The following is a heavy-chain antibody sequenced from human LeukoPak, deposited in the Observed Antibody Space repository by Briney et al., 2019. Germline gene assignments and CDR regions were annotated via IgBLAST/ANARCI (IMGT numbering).Heavy chain of an antibody. Sequence: GGSLRLSCAASGFIFSNYGMNWVRQAPGKGLEWVAVISYDGSNKYYADSVKGRFTISRDNSKNTLYLQMNSLRAEDTAVYYCAKDQRYSSSPRYYYYYGMDVWGQGTTVTVSS. J-gene: IGHJ6*02. CDR2: ISYDGSNK. CDR3: AKDQRYSSSPRYYYYYGMDV. CDR1: GFIFSNYG. D-gene: IGHD6-6*01. V-gene: IGHV3-30*18.